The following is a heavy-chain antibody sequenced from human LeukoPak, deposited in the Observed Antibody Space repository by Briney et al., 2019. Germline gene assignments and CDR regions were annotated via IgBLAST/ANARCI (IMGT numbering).Heavy chain of an antibody. V-gene: IGHV4-59*08. CDR3: ARYSYDHRWFDP. CDR2: IYYSGTT. Sequence: PSETLSLTCTISSGSISYYYWSWIRQPPGKGLEWIGYIYYSGTTNYNPSLESRVTISVDTSKNQFSLKLSSVTAADTAVYYCARYSYDHRWFDPWGQGTLVSVSS. CDR1: SGSISYYY. J-gene: IGHJ5*02. D-gene: IGHD5-18*01.